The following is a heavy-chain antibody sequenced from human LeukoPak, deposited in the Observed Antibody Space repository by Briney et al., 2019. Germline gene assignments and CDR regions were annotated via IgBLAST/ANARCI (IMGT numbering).Heavy chain of an antibody. Sequence: KPSETLSLTCSVSGGSISSYYWSWIRQPPGKGLEWIGYIYSSGSTNYNPSLKSRVTISVDTSKNQFSLKLSSVTAADTAVYYCARRSVYGSGSYSDWGQGTLVTVSS. V-gene: IGHV4-59*01. CDR2: IYSSGST. CDR1: GGSISSYY. J-gene: IGHJ4*02. D-gene: IGHD3-10*01. CDR3: ARRSVYGSGSYSD.